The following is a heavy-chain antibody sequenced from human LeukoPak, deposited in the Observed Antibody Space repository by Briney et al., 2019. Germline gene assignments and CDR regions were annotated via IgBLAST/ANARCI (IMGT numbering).Heavy chain of an antibody. D-gene: IGHD3-10*01. J-gene: IGHJ6*03. V-gene: IGHV1-69*06. CDR1: GYTFSGYY. CDR3: ARAIRGAKIASRYYFYYMDI. CDR2: IIPIFDTT. Sequence: ASVKDSCKASGYTFSGYYIHWVRQAPGQGLEWMGGIIPIFDTTNYAQNFQGRVTITADKSTNTPYMELSSLRSEDTAVYYWARAIRGAKIASRYYFYYMDIWGKGTTVTVSS.